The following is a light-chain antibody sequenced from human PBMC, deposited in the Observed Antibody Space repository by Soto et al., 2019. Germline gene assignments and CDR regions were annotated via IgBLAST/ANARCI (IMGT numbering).Light chain of an antibody. CDR3: QQYYSAPWT. CDR2: WAS. Sequence: DIVMTQSPDSLAVSLGERATINCKSSQSVLYPSNNKNYLAWYQQKPGQPPKLLIYWASTRESGVPDRFSGSGSGTDFTLTISRLQAEDVAVYYCQQYYSAPWTFGQGTKVEIK. V-gene: IGKV4-1*01. J-gene: IGKJ1*01. CDR1: QSVLYPSNNKNY.